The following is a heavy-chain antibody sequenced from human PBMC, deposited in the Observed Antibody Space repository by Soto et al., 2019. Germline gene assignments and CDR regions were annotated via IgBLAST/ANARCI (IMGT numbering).Heavy chain of an antibody. D-gene: IGHD3-10*01. CDR3: AFNSGSGSYYFDY. Sequence: EVQLLESGGGLVQPGGSLRLSCAASGFTFSSYAMWWVRQAPGKGLECVSAISGGGETTYYAVSVKGRFTISRDNSKNTLYLQMTSLRAEDTAVYYCAFNSGSGSYYFDYWGQGTLVTVSS. J-gene: IGHJ4*02. V-gene: IGHV3-23*01. CDR1: GFTFSSYA. CDR2: ISGGGETT.